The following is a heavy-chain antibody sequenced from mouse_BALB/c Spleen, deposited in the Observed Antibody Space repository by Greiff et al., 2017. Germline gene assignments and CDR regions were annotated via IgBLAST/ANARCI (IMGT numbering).Heavy chain of an antibody. CDR2: ISYSGST. CDR1: GYSITSDYA. Sequence: EVKLMESGPGLVKPSQSLSLTCTVTGYSITSDYAWNWIRQFPGNKLEWMGYISYSGSTSYNPSLKSRISITRDTSKNQFFLQLNSVTTEDTATYYCARRGDGYFSFDYWGQGTTLTVSS. J-gene: IGHJ2*01. V-gene: IGHV3-2*02. CDR3: ARRGDGYFSFDY. D-gene: IGHD2-3*01.